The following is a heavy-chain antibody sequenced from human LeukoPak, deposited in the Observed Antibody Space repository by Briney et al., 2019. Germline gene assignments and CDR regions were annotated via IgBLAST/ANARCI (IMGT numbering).Heavy chain of an antibody. CDR1: GYTFTSYY. V-gene: IGHV1-46*01. CDR3: ARGCSSTSCRYNWFDP. Sequence: ASVKVSCKASGYTFTSYYMHWVRQAPGQGLEWMGIINPRGGSTSYAQKFQGRVTMTRDTSTSTVYMELSSLRSEDTAVYYCARGCSSTSCRYNWFDPWGQGTLVTVSS. J-gene: IGHJ5*02. D-gene: IGHD2-2*01. CDR2: INPRGGST.